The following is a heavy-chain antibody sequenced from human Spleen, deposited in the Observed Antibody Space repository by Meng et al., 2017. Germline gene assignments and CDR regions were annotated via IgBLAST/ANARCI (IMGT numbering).Heavy chain of an antibody. Sequence: GESLKISCAASGFTFSTNDMNWVRQTPGKGLEWVSAISRSGVYTYYAESVKGRFTISRDNSKNTLYLQMNSLTAEDTAIYHCAKEGGFTHGFDAFDVWGQGTMVTVSS. CDR3: AKEGGFTHGFDAFDV. CDR2: ISRSGVYT. D-gene: IGHD5-18*01. V-gene: IGHV3-23*01. J-gene: IGHJ3*01. CDR1: GFTFSTND.